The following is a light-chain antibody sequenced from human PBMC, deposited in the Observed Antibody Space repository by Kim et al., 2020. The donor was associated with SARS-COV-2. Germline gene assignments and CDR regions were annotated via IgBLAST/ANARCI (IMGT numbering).Light chain of an antibody. Sequence: SVGDRVTITCQASQYISNYLNWYQQKPGKAPKLLIYDASNLETGVPSRFSGSGSGTDFTFTISSLQPEDIATYYCQQYDNLPLMYTFGQGTKLEI. V-gene: IGKV1-33*01. CDR1: QYISNY. CDR3: QQYDNLPLMYT. J-gene: IGKJ2*01. CDR2: DAS.